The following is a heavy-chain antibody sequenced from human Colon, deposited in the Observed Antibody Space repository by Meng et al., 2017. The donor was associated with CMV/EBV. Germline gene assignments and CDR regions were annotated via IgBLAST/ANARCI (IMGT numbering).Heavy chain of an antibody. V-gene: IGHV4-39*07. J-gene: IGHJ4*02. CDR2: IYYSGYT. Sequence: QLQSPDPGLVNPSRPLSLTCTVSGGSISSSTYYWGWIRQPPGKGLEWIGNIYYSGYTYYNPSLKSRLTISVDTSKNQFSLKLTSVTAADTAVYYCATDYGDYYFDRWGQGTLVTVSS. CDR1: GGSISSSTYY. D-gene: IGHD4-17*01. CDR3: ATDYGDYYFDR.